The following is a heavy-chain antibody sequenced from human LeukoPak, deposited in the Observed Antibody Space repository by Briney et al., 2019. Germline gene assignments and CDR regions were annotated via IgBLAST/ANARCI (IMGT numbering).Heavy chain of an antibody. CDR3: ARDNSSSSSSLLWFDP. CDR1: GYTLTELS. V-gene: IGHV1-24*01. Sequence: ASVKVSCKVSGYTLTELSMHWVRQAPGKGLEWMGGFDPEDGETIYAQKFQGRVTMTRDTSTSTVYMELSSLRSEDTAVYYCARDNSSSSSSLLWFDPWGQGTLVTVSS. CDR2: FDPEDGET. J-gene: IGHJ5*02. D-gene: IGHD6-6*01.